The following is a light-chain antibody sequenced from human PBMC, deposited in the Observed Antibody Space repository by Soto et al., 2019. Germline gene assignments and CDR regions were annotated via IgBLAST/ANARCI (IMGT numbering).Light chain of an antibody. J-gene: IGKJ1*01. CDR2: LAS. CDR1: QAVNTR. V-gene: IGKV3D-11*03. Sequence: EIVLTQSPATLSSSPGDRVTLSCRASQAVNTRLAWYQHRPGQAPRLLIYLASNRAAGVPARFSGSGSGTDFTLTISDVEPEDFAVYYCQQYGSSPPRTFGQGTKVEMK. CDR3: QQYGSSPPRT.